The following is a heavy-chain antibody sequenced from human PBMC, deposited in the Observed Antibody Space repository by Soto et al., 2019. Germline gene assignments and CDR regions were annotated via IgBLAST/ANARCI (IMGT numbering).Heavy chain of an antibody. V-gene: IGHV3-33*01. D-gene: IGHD6-13*01. CDR3: ASELIRSAAVDAFDI. CDR2: ILYDGNNK. J-gene: IGHJ3*02. Sequence: GGSLRLSCAASGFTFSTYGMHWVRQAPGKGLEWVAVILYDGNNKYYADSVKGRFTISRDNSKNTLYLQMNSLRAEDTAVYYCASELIRSAAVDAFDIWGQGTVVTVSS. CDR1: GFTFSTYG.